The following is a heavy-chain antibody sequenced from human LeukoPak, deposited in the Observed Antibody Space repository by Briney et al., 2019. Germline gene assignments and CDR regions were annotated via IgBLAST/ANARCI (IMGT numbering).Heavy chain of an antibody. CDR2: ISYDGSNK. Sequence: GGSLRLSCAASGFTFSSYAMHWVRQAPGKGLEWVAVISYDGSNKYYADSVKGRFTISRDNSKNTLYLQMNSLRAEDTAVYYCARDGTGTTYFDYWGQGTLVTVSS. D-gene: IGHD1-1*01. V-gene: IGHV3-30*04. J-gene: IGHJ4*02. CDR1: GFTFSSYA. CDR3: ARDGTGTTYFDY.